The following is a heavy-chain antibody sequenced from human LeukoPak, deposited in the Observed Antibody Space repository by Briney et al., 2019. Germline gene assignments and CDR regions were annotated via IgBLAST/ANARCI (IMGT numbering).Heavy chain of an antibody. CDR2: ISYDGSNK. Sequence: GGSLRLSCAASGFTFSSYGMHWVRQAPGKGLEWVAVISYDGSNKYYADSVKGRFTISRDNSKNTLYLQMNSLRAEDTAVYYCAKGDVLLWFGELLSWGQGTLVTVSS. CDR1: GFTFSSYG. D-gene: IGHD3-10*01. V-gene: IGHV3-30*18. CDR3: AKGDVLLWFGELLS. J-gene: IGHJ5*02.